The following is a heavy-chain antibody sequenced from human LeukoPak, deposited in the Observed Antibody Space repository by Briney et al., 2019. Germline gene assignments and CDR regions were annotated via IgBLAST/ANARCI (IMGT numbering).Heavy chain of an antibody. Sequence: SETLSLTCTLSSGSISSYYWSWIRQPPGKGLEWIGYIYYSGSTNYNPSLKSRVTISVDTSKNQFSLKLSSVTAADTAVYYCARDKVVHDAFDIWGQGTMVTVSS. J-gene: IGHJ3*02. V-gene: IGHV4-59*01. CDR1: SGSISSYY. CDR2: IYYSGST. D-gene: IGHD2-15*01. CDR3: ARDKVVHDAFDI.